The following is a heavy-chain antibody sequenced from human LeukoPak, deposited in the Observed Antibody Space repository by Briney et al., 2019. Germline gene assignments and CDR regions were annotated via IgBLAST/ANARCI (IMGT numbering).Heavy chain of an antibody. CDR2: INHSGNT. CDR3: ARGLRYFDWLPPALIDY. V-gene: IGHV4-34*01. J-gene: IGHJ4*02. D-gene: IGHD3-9*01. CDR1: GGSFSGYY. Sequence: SETLSLTCAVYGGSFSGYYWSWIRQPPGKGLEWIGEINHSGNTNYNPSLKSRVTISVDTSKNQFSLKLSSVTAADTAVYYCARGLRYFDWLPPALIDYWGQGTLVTVSS.